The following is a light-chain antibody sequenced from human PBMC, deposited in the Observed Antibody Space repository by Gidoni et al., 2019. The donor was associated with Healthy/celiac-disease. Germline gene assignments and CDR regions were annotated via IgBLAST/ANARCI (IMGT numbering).Light chain of an antibody. V-gene: IGKV3-20*01. CDR1: QSVSSSY. CDR3: QQYGSSPGYT. J-gene: IGKJ2*01. Sequence: DIVLTHSPGTLSLSPGERATLSCRASQSVSSSYLAWYQQKPGQAPKLLIYGASSRATGIPDRFSGSGSGTDFTLTISRLEPEDFAVYYCQQYGSSPGYTFGQGTKLEIK. CDR2: GAS.